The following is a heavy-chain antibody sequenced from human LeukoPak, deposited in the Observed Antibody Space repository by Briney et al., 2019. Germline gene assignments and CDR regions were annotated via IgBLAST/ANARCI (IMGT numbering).Heavy chain of an antibody. CDR1: GGSISIYY. J-gene: IGHJ5*02. CDR3: ARGSLVVVVDWFDP. CDR2: IYYSGST. V-gene: IGHV4-59*08. D-gene: IGHD2-2*01. Sequence: SETLSLTCTVSGGSISIYYWNWIRQPPGKGLEWIGYIYYSGSTYYNPSLKNRVTISVDTSKNQFSLKLSSVSAADTAVYYCARGSLVVVVDWFDPWGQGTLVTVSS.